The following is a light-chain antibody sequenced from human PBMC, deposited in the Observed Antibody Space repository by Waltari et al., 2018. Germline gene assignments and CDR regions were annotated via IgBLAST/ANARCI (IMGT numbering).Light chain of an antibody. CDR3: CSYSRVTTYVV. Sequence: QSALTQPASVSGSPGQSITIPCPVTSDDIGGFNLVSWYQQYPGKAPKLIIYEVSTWPSGVSHRFSGSKSGSTASLTISGLQPEDEAEYFCCSYSRVTTYVVFGGGTRVTV. J-gene: IGLJ2*01. V-gene: IGLV2-23*02. CDR1: SDDIGGFNL. CDR2: EVS.